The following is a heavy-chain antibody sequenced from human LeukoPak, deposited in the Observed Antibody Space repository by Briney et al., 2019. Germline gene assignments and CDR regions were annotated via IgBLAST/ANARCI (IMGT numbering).Heavy chain of an antibody. J-gene: IGHJ4*02. CDR2: IYYSGST. CDR1: GGSISSYY. CDR3: VRGQHSYGYFNGFDY. D-gene: IGHD5-18*01. Sequence: PSETLSLTCTVSGGSISSYYWNWIRQPPGKGLEWIGYIYYSGSTNYNPSLESRVTMSVDTSKNQFSLKLSSVTAADTAVYYCVRGQHSYGYFNGFDYWGQGTLVTVSS. V-gene: IGHV4-59*01.